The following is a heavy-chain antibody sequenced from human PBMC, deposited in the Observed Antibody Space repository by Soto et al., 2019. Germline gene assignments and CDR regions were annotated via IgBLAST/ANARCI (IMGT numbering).Heavy chain of an antibody. CDR1: GGSISSYY. CDR3: ARRYGGNFDY. Sequence: QVQLQESGPGLVKPSETLSLTCTVSGGSISSYYWSWIRQPPGKGLEWIGYIYYSGSTNHNPSLRIRVTTSVDTSKNQFSLKLSSVTAADTAVYYCARRYGGNFDYWGQGTLVTVSS. CDR2: IYYSGST. V-gene: IGHV4-59*01. D-gene: IGHD1-26*01. J-gene: IGHJ4*02.